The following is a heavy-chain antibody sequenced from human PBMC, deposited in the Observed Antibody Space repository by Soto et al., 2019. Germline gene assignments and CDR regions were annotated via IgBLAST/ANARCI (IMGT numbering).Heavy chain of an antibody. CDR3: ARQFCTTTDCSMYFDT. J-gene: IGHJ5*02. D-gene: IGHD2-8*01. V-gene: IGHV5-51*01. Sequence: PGESLKISCETSGYDFTRNWIGWVRQRPGKGLEWVGLVYPRGSDTRYSPSFRGHVSMSADESVRTAYLQWTSLEASDTAIYYCARQFCTTTDCSMYFDTWGQGTPATVSA. CDR1: GYDFTRNW. CDR2: VYPRGSDT.